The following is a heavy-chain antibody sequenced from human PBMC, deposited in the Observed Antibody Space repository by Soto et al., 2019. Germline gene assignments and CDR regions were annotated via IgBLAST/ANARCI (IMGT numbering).Heavy chain of an antibody. CDR2: IIPMFGTA. CDR3: ARDRVVVAATWDGYYYYGREV. V-gene: IGHV1-69*13. CDR1: GGTFSSYA. Sequence: SVKVSCKASGGTFSSYAISWVRQAPGQGLEWMGGIIPMFGTANYAQKFQGRVTITADESTSTAYMELSSLRSEDTAVYYCARDRVVVAATWDGYYYYGREVWGQGTTAT. J-gene: IGHJ6*01. D-gene: IGHD2-15*01.